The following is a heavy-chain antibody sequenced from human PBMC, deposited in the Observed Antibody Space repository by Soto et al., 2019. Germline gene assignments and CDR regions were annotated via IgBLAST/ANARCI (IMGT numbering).Heavy chain of an antibody. D-gene: IGHD3-22*01. Sequence: GGSLRLSCAASGFAFSSYAMTWVRQAPGKGLEWVSAVGDSGGSTYYADSVKGRFTISRDNTKNTLYLQMNSLRAEDTAVYYCAKDMDLYDTSGIYAHWGQGTLVTVSS. CDR3: AKDMDLYDTSGIYAH. CDR1: GFAFSSYA. V-gene: IGHV3-23*01. J-gene: IGHJ4*02. CDR2: VGDSGGST.